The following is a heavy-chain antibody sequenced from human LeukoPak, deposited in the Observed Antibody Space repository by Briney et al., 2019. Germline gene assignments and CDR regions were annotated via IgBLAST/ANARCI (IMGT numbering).Heavy chain of an antibody. D-gene: IGHD1-20*01. CDR2: ISSSGSTI. CDR1: GFTFRSYE. CDR3: ARVTSNWFDY. Sequence: GGSLRLSCVPSGFTFRSYEMNWVRQAPGKGLEWVSYISSSGSTIHYADSVKGRFTISRDNAKNSLYLQMNSLRAEDTAVYYCARVTSNWFDYWGRGTLVTVSS. V-gene: IGHV3-48*03. J-gene: IGHJ4*02.